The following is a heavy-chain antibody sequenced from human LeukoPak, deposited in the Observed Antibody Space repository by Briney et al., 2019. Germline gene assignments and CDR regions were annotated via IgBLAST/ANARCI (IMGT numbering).Heavy chain of an antibody. CDR2: MNPNSGNT. Sequence: GPSVKVSCKASGYTFTSYDINWVRQATGQGLEWMGWMNPNSGNTGYAQKFQGRVTMTRNTSISTAYMELSSLRSEDTAVYYCARVYSSSWYNWFDPWGPGTLVTVSS. CDR3: ARVYSSSWYNWFDP. V-gene: IGHV1-8*01. J-gene: IGHJ5*02. D-gene: IGHD6-13*01. CDR1: GYTFTSYD.